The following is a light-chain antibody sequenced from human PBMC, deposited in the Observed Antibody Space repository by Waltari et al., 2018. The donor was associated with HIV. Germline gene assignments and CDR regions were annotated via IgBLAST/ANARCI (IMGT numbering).Light chain of an antibody. CDR3: QQFFSYPLT. J-gene: IGKJ4*01. CDR2: STS. V-gene: IGKV1-16*02. CDR1: QVIKNF. Sequence: DIQMTQSPSSLSASVGDTVAITCRASQVIKNFLAWFQQRPGQAPRSLIYSTSTLQSGVPSKLGGSGSGTNYTLTISNLQPEDVATYYCQQFFSYPLTFGGGTKVEIK.